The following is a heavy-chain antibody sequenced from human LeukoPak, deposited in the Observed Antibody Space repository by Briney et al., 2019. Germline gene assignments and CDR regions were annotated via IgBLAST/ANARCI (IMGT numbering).Heavy chain of an antibody. J-gene: IGHJ4*02. CDR1: GFIFSSQF. CDR2: LSGGGGST. D-gene: IGHD6-19*01. V-gene: IGHV3-23*01. CDR3: GKHPSSGWFHYYYY. Sequence: GGSLRLSCAASGFIFSSQFMSWLRPAPGKGLEWVSALSGGGGSTYYAASVKGRFTISRDNSKNTLYLQMSSLRAEDTAVYYCGKHPSSGWFHYYYYWGQGILVTVSS.